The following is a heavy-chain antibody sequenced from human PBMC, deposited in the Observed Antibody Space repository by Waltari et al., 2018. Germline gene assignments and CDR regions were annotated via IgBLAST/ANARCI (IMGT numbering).Heavy chain of an antibody. D-gene: IGHD3-22*01. J-gene: IGHJ3*02. CDR3: AREYYDSSGYSAFDI. Sequence: QVQLQESGPGLVKPSQTLSLTCTVSGGSISSGSYYWSWIRQPAGKELEWIGRIYTSGSTNYNPSLKSRVTISVDTSKNQFSLKLSSVTAADTAVYYCAREYYDSSGYSAFDIWGQGTMVTVSS. V-gene: IGHV4-61*02. CDR1: GGSISSGSYY. CDR2: IYTSGST.